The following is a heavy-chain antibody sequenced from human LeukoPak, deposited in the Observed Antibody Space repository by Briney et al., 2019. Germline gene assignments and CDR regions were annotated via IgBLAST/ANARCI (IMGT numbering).Heavy chain of an antibody. CDR2: IIPIFGTA. CDR3: AREVDSSGWYFPYYYYYYMDV. CDR1: GGTFSSYA. J-gene: IGHJ6*03. V-gene: IGHV1-69*13. D-gene: IGHD6-19*01. Sequence: ASVKVSCKASGGTFSSYAISRVRQAPGQGLEWMGGIIPIFGTANYAQKFQGRVTITADESTSTAYMELSSLRSEDTAVYYCAREVDSSGWYFPYYYYYYMDVWGKGTTVTISS.